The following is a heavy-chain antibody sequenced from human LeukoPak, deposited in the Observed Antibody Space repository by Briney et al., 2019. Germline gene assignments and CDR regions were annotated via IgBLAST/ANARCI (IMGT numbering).Heavy chain of an antibody. J-gene: IGHJ6*03. CDR1: GFTFSTYA. V-gene: IGHV3-23*01. CDR2: ISGSGGST. CDR3: AKWKGLRSHDYYMDV. D-gene: IGHD5-12*01. Sequence: TGGSLRLSCAASGFTFSTYAMSWVRQAPGKGLEWVSTISGSGGSTYYADSVKGRFTISRDNSKNTLYLQMNSLRAEDTAVYYCAKWKGLRSHDYYMDVWGKGTTVTVSS.